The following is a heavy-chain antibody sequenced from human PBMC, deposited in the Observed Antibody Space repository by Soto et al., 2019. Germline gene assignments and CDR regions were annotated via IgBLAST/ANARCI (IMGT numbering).Heavy chain of an antibody. J-gene: IGHJ4*02. CDR3: ATLYCSGGSCYNSLDY. CDR2: ISSSGITS. CDR1: GFTFSDCY. D-gene: IGHD2-15*01. Sequence: PGGSLRLSCAASGFTFSDCYMSWIRQAPGKGLEWVSYISSSGITSYSADSVEGRFTISRDNAKNSLYLHMNSLRADDTAVYYCATLYCSGGSCYNSLDYWGQGTLVTDSS. V-gene: IGHV3-11*01.